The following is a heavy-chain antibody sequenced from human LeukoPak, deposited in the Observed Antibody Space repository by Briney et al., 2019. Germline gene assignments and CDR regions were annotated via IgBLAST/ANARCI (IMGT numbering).Heavy chain of an antibody. CDR1: GFTFSSYG. D-gene: IGHD6-13*01. J-gene: IGHJ6*02. Sequence: GGSLRLSCAASGFTFSSYGMHWVRQAPGKGLEWVAVISYDGSNKYYADSVKGRFTISRDNSKNTLYLQMNSLRAEDTAVYYCAREMRYSSSWYRGGMDVWGQGTTVTVSS. CDR3: AREMRYSSSWYRGGMDV. CDR2: ISYDGSNK. V-gene: IGHV3-30*03.